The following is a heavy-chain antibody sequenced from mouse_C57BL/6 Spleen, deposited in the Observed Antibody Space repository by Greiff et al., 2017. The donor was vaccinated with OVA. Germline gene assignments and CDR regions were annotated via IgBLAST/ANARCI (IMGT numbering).Heavy chain of an antibody. D-gene: IGHD1-1*01. CDR2: IYPGDGDT. V-gene: IGHV1-82*01. CDR3: ARGDYYGSSPYFDY. Sequence: QVQLQQSGPELVKPGASVKISCKASGYAFSSSWMNWVKQRPGKGLEWIGRIYPGDGDTNYNGKFKGKATLTSDKSSSTAYMQLSSLTSEDSAVYFCARGDYYGSSPYFDYWGQGTTLTVSS. J-gene: IGHJ2*01. CDR1: GYAFSSSW.